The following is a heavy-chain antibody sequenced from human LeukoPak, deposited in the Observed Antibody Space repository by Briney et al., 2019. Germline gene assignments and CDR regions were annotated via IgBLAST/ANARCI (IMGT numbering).Heavy chain of an antibody. D-gene: IGHD2-2*01. CDR1: GGSFSGYY. Sequence: SETLSLTCAVYGGSFSGYYWSWIRQPPGKGLEWIGEINHSGSTNYNPSLKSRVTISVDTSKNQFSLKLSSVTAADTAVYYCARDAPPLYCSSTSCYYYYYMDVWGKGTTVTVSS. V-gene: IGHV4-34*01. CDR3: ARDAPPLYCSSTSCYYYYYMDV. CDR2: INHSGST. J-gene: IGHJ6*03.